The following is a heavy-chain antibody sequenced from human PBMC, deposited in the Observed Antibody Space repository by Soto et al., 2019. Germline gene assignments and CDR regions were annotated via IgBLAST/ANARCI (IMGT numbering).Heavy chain of an antibody. CDR2: ISSSSSTV. D-gene: IGHD2-2*03. V-gene: IGHV3-48*01. CDR3: ARVDSYWYFDL. J-gene: IGHJ2*01. Sequence: GGSLRLSCAASGFRFSSYSMNWVRQAPGKGLEWVSYISSSSSTVYYADSVKGRFTMSRDNAKKSLYLQMNSLRAEDTAVYYCARVDSYWYFDLWAVAPWSPSP. CDR1: GFRFSSYS.